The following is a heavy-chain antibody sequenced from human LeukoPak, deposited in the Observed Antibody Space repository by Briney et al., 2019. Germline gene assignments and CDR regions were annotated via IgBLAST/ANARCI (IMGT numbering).Heavy chain of an antibody. CDR3: AKDRNGYIDYDLDY. D-gene: IGHD5-12*01. Sequence: PGGSVRPSCAASGFTFSSYAMSWVRQAPGKGLEWVSGISGSGAITYYADSVKGRFTIPRDNSKNTLYLQMNSLRAEDTAVYYCAKDRNGYIDYDLDYWGQGTLVTVSS. CDR2: ISGSGAIT. CDR1: GFTFSSYA. V-gene: IGHV3-23*01. J-gene: IGHJ4*01.